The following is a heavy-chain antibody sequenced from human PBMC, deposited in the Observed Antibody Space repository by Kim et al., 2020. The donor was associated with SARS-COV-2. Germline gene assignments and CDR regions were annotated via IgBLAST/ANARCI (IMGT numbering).Heavy chain of an antibody. CDR1: GGSISSSSYY. J-gene: IGHJ4*01. CDR2: IYYSGST. V-gene: IGHV4-39*07. Sequence: SETLSLTCTVSGGSISSSSYYWGWIRQPPGKGLEWIGSIYYSGSTYYNPSLKSRVTISVDTSKNQFSLKLSSVTAADTAVYYCARDRSSGVGGENFDYWG. D-gene: IGHD2-15*01. CDR3: ARDRSSGVGGENFDY.